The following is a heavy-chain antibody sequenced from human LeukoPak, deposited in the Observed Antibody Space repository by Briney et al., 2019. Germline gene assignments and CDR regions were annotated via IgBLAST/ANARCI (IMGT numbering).Heavy chain of an antibody. J-gene: IGHJ4*02. Sequence: PGGSLRLSCAASGFTFDDYGMSWVRQAPGKGLEWVSGINWNGGSTGYADSVKGRFTISRDNAKNSLYLQMNSLRAEDTALYYCARGDLDYYDSSGYYGFHYWGQGTLVTVSS. CDR3: ARGDLDYYDSSGYYGFHY. CDR2: INWNGGST. D-gene: IGHD3-22*01. V-gene: IGHV3-20*04. CDR1: GFTFDDYG.